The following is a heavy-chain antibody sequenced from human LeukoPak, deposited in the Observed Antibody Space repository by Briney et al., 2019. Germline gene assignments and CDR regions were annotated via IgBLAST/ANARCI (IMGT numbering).Heavy chain of an antibody. Sequence: GGSLRLSCAASGFTFSSYSMNWVRQAPGEGLEWVSSISSSSSYIYYADSVKGRFTISRDNAKNSLYLQMNSLRAEDTAVYYCARAPTKQWLADYWGQGTLVTVSS. CDR2: ISSSSSYI. CDR3: ARAPTKQWLADY. D-gene: IGHD6-19*01. CDR1: GFTFSSYS. J-gene: IGHJ4*02. V-gene: IGHV3-21*01.